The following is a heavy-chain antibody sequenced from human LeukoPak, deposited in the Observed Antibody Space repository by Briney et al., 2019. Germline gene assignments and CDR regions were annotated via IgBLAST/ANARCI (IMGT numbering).Heavy chain of an antibody. V-gene: IGHV3-7*01. J-gene: IGHJ4*02. Sequence: GGSLRLSCAASGFTFSSYWMSWARQAPGKGLEWVANIKQDGSEKYYVDSVKGRFTISRDNAKNSLYLQMNSLRAEDTAVYYCARRNYYGPGSYPYFDYWGQGTLVTVSS. CDR3: ARRNYYGPGSYPYFDY. D-gene: IGHD3-10*01. CDR1: GFTFSSYW. CDR2: IKQDGSEK.